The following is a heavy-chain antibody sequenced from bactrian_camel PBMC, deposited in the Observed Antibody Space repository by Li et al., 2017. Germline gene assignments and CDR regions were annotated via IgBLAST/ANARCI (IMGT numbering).Heavy chain of an antibody. V-gene: IGHV3S1*01. D-gene: IGHD2*01. Sequence: VQLVESGGGLVQPGGSLRLSCAASGFTFRSYWMYWVRQAPGKGLEWVSHINNDGGVAYSADSVKGRFTISRDSAKNTVYLQMISLKAEDSALYYCAAVGGGSDAHTIVVARTPGDFAYWGQGTQVTV. CDR1: GFTFRSYW. J-gene: IGHJ6*01. CDR3: AAVGGGSDAHTIVVARTPGDFAY. CDR2: INNDGGVA.